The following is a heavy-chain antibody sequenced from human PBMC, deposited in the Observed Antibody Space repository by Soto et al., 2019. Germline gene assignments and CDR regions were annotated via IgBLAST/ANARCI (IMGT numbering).Heavy chain of an antibody. V-gene: IGHV1-69*02. CDR1: GGTFSSYT. CDR2: IIPILGIA. D-gene: IGHD6-19*01. CDR3: ARPKGSYSSGYYYFDY. J-gene: IGHJ4*02. Sequence: ASVKVSCKASGGTFSSYTISWVRQAPGQGLEWMGRIIPILGIANYAQKFQGRVTITADESTSTAYMELSSLRSEDTAVYYCARPKGSYSSGYYYFDYWGQGTLVTVSS.